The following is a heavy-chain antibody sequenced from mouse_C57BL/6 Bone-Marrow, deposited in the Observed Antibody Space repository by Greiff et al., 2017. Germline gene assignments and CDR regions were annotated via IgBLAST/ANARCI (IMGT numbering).Heavy chain of an antibody. Sequence: VKLMESGPELVKPGASVKISCKASGYAFSSSWMNWVKQRPGKGLEWIGRIYPGDGDTNYNGKFKGKATLTADKSSSTAYMQLSSLTSEDSAVYFCARDRAYYYDYDDGAYYFDYWGQGTTLTVSS. D-gene: IGHD2-4*01. CDR3: ARDRAYYYDYDDGAYYFDY. CDR1: GYAFSSSW. V-gene: IGHV1-82*01. J-gene: IGHJ2*01. CDR2: IYPGDGDT.